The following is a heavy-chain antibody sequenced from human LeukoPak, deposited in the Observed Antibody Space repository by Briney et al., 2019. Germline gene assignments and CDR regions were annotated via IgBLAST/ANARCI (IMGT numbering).Heavy chain of an antibody. CDR1: GFTFSIYS. CDR2: ITADGGEK. D-gene: IGHD6-25*01. CDR3: ARGGAARPDF. V-gene: IGHV3-7*01. Sequence: QTGRSLRLSCAASGFTFSIYSMNWFRQTPGKGLEWVAKITADGGEKDNVASVKGRFTISRANAKNTLYLQMTSLRVEDTAVNYCARGGAARPDFWGQGTLVTVSS. J-gene: IGHJ4*02.